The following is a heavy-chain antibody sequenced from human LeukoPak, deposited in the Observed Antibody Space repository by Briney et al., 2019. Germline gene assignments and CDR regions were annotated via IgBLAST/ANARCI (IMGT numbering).Heavy chain of an antibody. Sequence: GGSLRLSCAASGFTFDDYAMHWVRQAPGKGLEWVSGISWNSGSIGYADSVKGRFTISRDNAKNSLYLQMNSLRAEDTALDYCAEGWDKYQLLSKNWFDPWGQGTLVTVSS. CDR3: AEGWDKYQLLSKNWFDP. V-gene: IGHV3-9*01. D-gene: IGHD2-2*01. J-gene: IGHJ5*02. CDR2: ISWNSGSI. CDR1: GFTFDDYA.